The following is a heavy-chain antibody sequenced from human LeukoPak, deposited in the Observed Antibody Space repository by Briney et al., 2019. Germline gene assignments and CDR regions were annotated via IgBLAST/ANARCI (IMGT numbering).Heavy chain of an antibody. V-gene: IGHV4-34*01. CDR3: ARGMLRYYGSGSYYGDYFDY. D-gene: IGHD3-10*01. CDR2: INHSGST. CDR1: GGSFSGYY. Sequence: SETLPLTCAVYGGSFSGYYWSWIRQPPGKGLEWIGEINHSGSTNYNPSLKSRVTISVDTSKNQFSLKLSSVTAADTAVYYCARGMLRYYGSGSYYGDYFDYWGQGTLVTVSS. J-gene: IGHJ4*02.